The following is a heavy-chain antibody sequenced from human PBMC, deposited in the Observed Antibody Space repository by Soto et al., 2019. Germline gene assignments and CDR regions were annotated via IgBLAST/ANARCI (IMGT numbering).Heavy chain of an antibody. Sequence: ASVKVSCKASGYTFTSYGIGWVRQAPGQGLEWMGWISAYNGNTNYAQKLQGRVTMTTDTSTSTAYMELRSLRSDDTAVYYCARSYCGGDCYAKDFDYWGQGTLVTVSS. V-gene: IGHV1-18*01. CDR2: ISAYNGNT. CDR1: GYTFTSYG. D-gene: IGHD2-21*02. J-gene: IGHJ4*02. CDR3: ARSYCGGDCYAKDFDY.